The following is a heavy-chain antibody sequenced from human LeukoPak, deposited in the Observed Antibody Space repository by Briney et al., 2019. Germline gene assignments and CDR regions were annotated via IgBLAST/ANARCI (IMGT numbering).Heavy chain of an antibody. J-gene: IGHJ5*02. Sequence: PSETLSLTCTVSGGSISSYYWSWIRQPPGNGLEWIWYIYYSGSTTYNPSLKSRVTISVDTSKNQCSLKLSSVTAADTAVYYCARAKGVYDFWSGYQLFDPWGQGTLVTVSS. V-gene: IGHV4-59*01. D-gene: IGHD3-3*01. CDR1: GGSISSYY. CDR3: ARAKGVYDFWSGYQLFDP. CDR2: IYYSGST.